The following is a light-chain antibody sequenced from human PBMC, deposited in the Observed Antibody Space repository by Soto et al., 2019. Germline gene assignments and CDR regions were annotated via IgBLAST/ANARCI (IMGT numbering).Light chain of an antibody. V-gene: IGKV3-11*01. CDR2: DAS. CDR3: QQYNDWPLT. Sequence: EILLTQSPSTLALSPGERATLSCRASQSVSSYLAWYQQKPGQAPGLLIYDASNRATGIPARFSGSGSGTDFTLTISSLQSEDFAVYYCQQYNDWPLTFGGGTKVDIK. CDR1: QSVSSY. J-gene: IGKJ4*01.